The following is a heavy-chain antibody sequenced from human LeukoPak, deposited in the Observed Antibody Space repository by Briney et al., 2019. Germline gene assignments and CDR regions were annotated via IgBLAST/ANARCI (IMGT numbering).Heavy chain of an antibody. CDR3: ARDLAAAGSFDP. J-gene: IGHJ5*02. CDR2: IYYSGST. V-gene: IGHV4-31*03. CDR1: NDSITSGAYY. Sequence: SETLSLTCTVSNDSITSGAYYWTWMRQHPGKGLEWIGYIYYSGSTYYNPSLKSRISMSVDTSTNQFSLKLNSVTAADTAVYYCARDLAAAGSFDPWGQGTLVTVSS. D-gene: IGHD6-13*01.